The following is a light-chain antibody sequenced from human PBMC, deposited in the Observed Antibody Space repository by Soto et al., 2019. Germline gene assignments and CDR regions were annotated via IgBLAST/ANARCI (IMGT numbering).Light chain of an antibody. J-gene: IGKJ2*01. CDR3: QQYGMLYA. CDR1: QSVSSSH. CDR2: GAS. V-gene: IGKV3-20*01. Sequence: EIVLTQSPGTLSLSPGERATLSCRASQSVSSSHLAWYQQKPGQAPRLLIYGASSSASGVQDRFSGSGSGTDFTLTISRLENDDFAVYYCQQYGMLYAFGQGTKLEIK.